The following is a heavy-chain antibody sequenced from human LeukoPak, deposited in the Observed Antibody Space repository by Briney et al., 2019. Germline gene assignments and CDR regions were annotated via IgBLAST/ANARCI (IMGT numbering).Heavy chain of an antibody. CDR2: IKQDGSEK. CDR3: ARGTIAASGYYYFDY. CDR1: GFTFSSYW. Sequence: PGGFLRLSCAASGFTFSSYWMSWVRQAPGKGLEWVANIKQDGSEKYYVDSVKGGFTISRDNAKNSLYLQMNSLRAEDTAVYYCARGTIAASGYYYFDYWGQGTQVTVSS. V-gene: IGHV3-7*04. J-gene: IGHJ4*02. D-gene: IGHD6-13*01.